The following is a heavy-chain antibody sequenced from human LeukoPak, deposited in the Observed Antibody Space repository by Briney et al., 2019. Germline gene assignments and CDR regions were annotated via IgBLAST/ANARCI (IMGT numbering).Heavy chain of an antibody. Sequence: SGTLSLTCAVSGASISSNNWWWSWVRQPPGKGLEWIGEIYHSGSTNYNPSLKGRVTMSVDKSKNQFSLKLSSVTAADTAVYYCARRGYSNYGGGYYMDVWGKGTTVTVSS. D-gene: IGHD4-11*01. CDR3: ARRGYSNYGGGYYMDV. J-gene: IGHJ6*03. CDR1: GASISSNNW. V-gene: IGHV4-4*02. CDR2: IYHSGST.